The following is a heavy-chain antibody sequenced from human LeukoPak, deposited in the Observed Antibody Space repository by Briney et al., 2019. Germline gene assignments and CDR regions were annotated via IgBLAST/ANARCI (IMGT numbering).Heavy chain of an antibody. CDR3: ARACGSGRVGY. CDR1: GGSISSGDYY. Sequence: SETLSLTCTVSGGSISSGDYYWSWIRQPPGKGLEWIGYIYYSGSTYYNPSLKSRVTISVDTSKNQFSLKLSSVTAADTAVYYCARACGSGRVGYWGQGTLVTVSS. J-gene: IGHJ4*02. CDR2: IYYSGST. V-gene: IGHV4-30-4*01. D-gene: IGHD3-10*01.